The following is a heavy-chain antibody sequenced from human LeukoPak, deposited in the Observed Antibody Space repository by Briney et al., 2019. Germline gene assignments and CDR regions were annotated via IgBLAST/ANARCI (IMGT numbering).Heavy chain of an antibody. CDR1: GFTFSSYG. Sequence: GGSLRLSCAASGFTFSSYGMHWVRQAPGKGLEWVAFIRYDGSNKYYADSVKGRFTISRDNSKNTLYLQMNSLRAEDTAVYYCARESAAVKLVFGVWGQGTTVTVSS. CDR3: ARESAAVKLVFGV. J-gene: IGHJ6*02. D-gene: IGHD6-13*01. CDR2: IRYDGSNK. V-gene: IGHV3-30*02.